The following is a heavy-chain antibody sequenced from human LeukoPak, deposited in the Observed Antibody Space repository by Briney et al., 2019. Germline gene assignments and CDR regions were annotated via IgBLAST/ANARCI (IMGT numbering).Heavy chain of an antibody. D-gene: IGHD1-26*01. V-gene: IGHV1-3*01. CDR2: INAGNGNT. Sequence: ASVEVSCKASGYTFTSYAMHWVRQAPGQRLEWMGWINAGNGNTKYSQKFQGRVTITRDTSASTAYMELSSLRSEDTAVYYCARSPSGSFDYFDYWGQGTLVTVSS. CDR1: GYTFTSYA. CDR3: ARSPSGSFDYFDY. J-gene: IGHJ4*02.